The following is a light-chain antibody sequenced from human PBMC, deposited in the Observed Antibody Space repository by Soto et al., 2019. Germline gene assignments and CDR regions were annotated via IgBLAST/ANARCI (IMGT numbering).Light chain of an antibody. Sequence: QPVLTQPPSVSGAPGQRVTISCTGSSSNIGAGYDVHWYQQLPGTAPKFLIYGNSNRPSGVPDRFSGSKSGTSASLAITGLQAEDEADYYCQSYDSSLSGHYVFGTGTKLTVL. CDR2: GNS. CDR1: SSNIGAGYD. V-gene: IGLV1-40*01. J-gene: IGLJ1*01. CDR3: QSYDSSLSGHYV.